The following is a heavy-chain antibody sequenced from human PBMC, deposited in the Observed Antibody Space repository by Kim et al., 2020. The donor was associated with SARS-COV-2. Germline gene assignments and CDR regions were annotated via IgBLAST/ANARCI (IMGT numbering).Heavy chain of an antibody. CDR3: AVTTVVTPDPNWFDP. J-gene: IGHJ5*02. V-gene: IGHV1-3*01. Sequence: ASVKVSCKASGYTFTSYAMHWVRQAPGQRLEWMGWINAGNSNTKYSQKFQGRVTITRDTSASTAYMELSSLRSEDTAVYYCAVTTVVTPDPNWFDPWGQGTLVTVSS. CDR1: GYTFTSYA. CDR2: INAGNSNT. D-gene: IGHD4-17*01.